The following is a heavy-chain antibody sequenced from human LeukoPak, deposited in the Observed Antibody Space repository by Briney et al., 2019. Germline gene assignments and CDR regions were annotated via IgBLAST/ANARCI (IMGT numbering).Heavy chain of an antibody. CDR3: ARVAFLAPHGRFGERTHFDY. CDR1: GYTFTGYY. J-gene: IGHJ4*02. D-gene: IGHD3-10*01. CDR2: INPNSGGT. V-gene: IGHV1-2*02. Sequence: WASVTVSCKASGYTFTGYYMHWVRQAPGQGLEWMGWINPNSGGTNYAQKFQGRVTMTRDTSISTAYMELSRLRSDDTAVYYCARVAFLAPHGRFGERTHFDYWGQGTLVTVSS.